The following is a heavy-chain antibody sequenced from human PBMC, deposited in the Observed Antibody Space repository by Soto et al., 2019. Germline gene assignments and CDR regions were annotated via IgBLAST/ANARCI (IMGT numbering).Heavy chain of an antibody. CDR1: GGSISSGGYY. CDR2: IYYSGST. D-gene: IGHD3-22*01. J-gene: IGHJ3*02. Sequence: PSETLSLTCTVSGGSISSGGYYWSWIRQHPGKGLEWIGYIYYSGSTYYNPSLKRRVTISVDTSKNQFSLKLSSVTAADTAVYYCAKYYYDSSGYFDAFDIWGQGTMVTVSS. CDR3: AKYYYDSSGYFDAFDI. V-gene: IGHV4-31*03.